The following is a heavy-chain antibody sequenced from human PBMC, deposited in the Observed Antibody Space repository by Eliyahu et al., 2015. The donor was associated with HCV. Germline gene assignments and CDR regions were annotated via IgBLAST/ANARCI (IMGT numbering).Heavy chain of an antibody. J-gene: IGHJ4*02. CDR1: GFAFSTYN. Sequence: QLVESGGGLVQPGGSLRLSCAASGFAFSTYNMNWVRQAPGKGLEWVSYISSGSNSIYYADSVKGRFTISRDNAKNSLYLQMNSLRDEDTAVYYCARNFDYWGQGTLVTVSP. CDR3: ARNFDY. CDR2: ISSGSNSI. V-gene: IGHV3-48*02.